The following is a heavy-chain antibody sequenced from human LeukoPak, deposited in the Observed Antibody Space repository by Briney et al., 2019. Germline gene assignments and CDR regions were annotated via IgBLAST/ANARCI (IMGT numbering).Heavy chain of an antibody. CDR1: GFTFSSYA. D-gene: IGHD1-26*01. CDR3: ASTKVGATGEFDY. J-gene: IGHJ4*02. Sequence: PGRSLRLSCAASGFTFSSYAMHWVRQAPGKGLEWVAVISYDGSNKYYADYVKGRFTISRDNSKNTLYLQMNSLRAEDTAVYYCASTKVGATGEFDYWGQGTLVTVSS. V-gene: IGHV3-30-3*01. CDR2: ISYDGSNK.